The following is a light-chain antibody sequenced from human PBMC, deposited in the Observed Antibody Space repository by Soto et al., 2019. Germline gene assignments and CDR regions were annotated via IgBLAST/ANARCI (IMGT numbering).Light chain of an antibody. V-gene: IGKV3-11*01. J-gene: IGKJ2*01. CDR3: QQRSNWPRNT. Sequence: EIVLTQSPATLSLSPGERAPLSCRASQSVSSYLACYQQKPGQAPRLLIYDASNRATGIPARFSGSGSGTDFTLTISSLEPEDFAVYYCQQRSNWPRNTFGQGTKLEIK. CDR2: DAS. CDR1: QSVSSY.